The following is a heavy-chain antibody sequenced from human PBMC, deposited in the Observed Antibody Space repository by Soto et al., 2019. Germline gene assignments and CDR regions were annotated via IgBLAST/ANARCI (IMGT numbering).Heavy chain of an antibody. J-gene: IGHJ3*02. CDR3: ARHDGDYGDSYAFDI. D-gene: IGHD4-17*01. CDR1: GGSISSYY. CDR2: IYYSGST. Sequence: SETLSLTCTVSGGSISSYYWSWIRQPPGKGLEWIGYIYYSGSTNYNPSLKSRVTISVDTSKNQFSLKLSSVTAADTAVYYCARHDGDYGDSYAFDIWGQGKMVTVS. V-gene: IGHV4-59*08.